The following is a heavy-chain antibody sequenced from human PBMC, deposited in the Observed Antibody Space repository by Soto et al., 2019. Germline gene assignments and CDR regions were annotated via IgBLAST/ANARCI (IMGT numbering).Heavy chain of an antibody. D-gene: IGHD5-12*01. CDR3: ARDRGLRFPNWFDP. V-gene: IGHV3-21*01. Sequence: PGGSLRLSCAASGFTFSSYSMNWVRQAPGKGLEWVSSISSSSSYIYYADSVKGRFTISRDNAKNSLYPQMNSLRAEDTAVYYCARDRGLRFPNWFDPWGQGTLVTVSS. CDR1: GFTFSSYS. CDR2: ISSSSSYI. J-gene: IGHJ5*02.